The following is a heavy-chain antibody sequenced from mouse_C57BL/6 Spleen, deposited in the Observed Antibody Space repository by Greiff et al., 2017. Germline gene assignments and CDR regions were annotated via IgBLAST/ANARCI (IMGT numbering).Heavy chain of an antibody. CDR3: ASEGDDWDFDV. CDR1: GYTFTSYW. CDR2: IHPSDSDT. Sequence: QVQLQQPGAELVKPGASVKVSCKASGYTFTSYWMHWVKQRPGQGLEWIGRIHPSDSDTNYNQKFKGKATLTVDKSSSTAYMQLSRLTSEDSAVYYCASEGDDWDFDVWGTGTTVTVSS. J-gene: IGHJ1*03. V-gene: IGHV1-74*01.